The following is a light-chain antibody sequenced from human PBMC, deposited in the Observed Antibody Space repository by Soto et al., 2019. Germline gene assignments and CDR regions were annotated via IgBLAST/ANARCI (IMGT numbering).Light chain of an antibody. V-gene: IGKV1-39*01. CDR2: GTS. CDR1: QTISRY. Sequence: DIQMTQSPSSLSASVGDRVTITCRASQTISRYLNWYQHKPGKPPKLLIYGTSNLQSGVPSRFSGSGSGTDFTLTISSLQTEDFYTYYCQQTNSPPHSFGQGTKLEIK. CDR3: QQTNSPPHS. J-gene: IGKJ2*01.